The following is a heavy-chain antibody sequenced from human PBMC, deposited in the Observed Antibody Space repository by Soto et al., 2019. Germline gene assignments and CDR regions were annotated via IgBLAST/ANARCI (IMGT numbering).Heavy chain of an antibody. V-gene: IGHV1-69*13. CDR2: LIAMLGTP. D-gene: IGHD5-18*01. CDR3: ARGAMANFDY. J-gene: IGHJ4*02. Sequence: SVKVSCKASVGTFCSHGIAWVRQAPGQGLEWMGGLIAMLGTPTYARRVQGRATITADESLTSSYLELRSLRSEDTAVYFCARGAMANFDYWGQGTVVTVSS. CDR1: VGTFCSHG.